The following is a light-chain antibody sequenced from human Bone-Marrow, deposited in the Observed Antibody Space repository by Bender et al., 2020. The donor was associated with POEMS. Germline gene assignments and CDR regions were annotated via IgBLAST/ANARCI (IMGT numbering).Light chain of an antibody. Sequence: QSALTQPPSASGSPGQSVTISCTGTSNDVGTYDFVSWYRQYPGTAPKLLIYGVNKRPSGVPDRFSGSKSGNTASLTVSGLQAEDEADYFCCSYAGSNTYFFGTGTKVTVL. V-gene: IGLV2-8*01. CDR3: CSYAGSNTYF. CDR1: SNDVGTYDF. CDR2: GVN. J-gene: IGLJ1*01.